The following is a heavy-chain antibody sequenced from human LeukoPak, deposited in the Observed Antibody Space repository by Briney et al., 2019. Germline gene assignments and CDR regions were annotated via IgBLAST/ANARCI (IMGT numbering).Heavy chain of an antibody. J-gene: IGHJ4*02. CDR2: INPNSGGT. Sequence: ASVKVSCEASGYTFTGYYMHWVRQAPGQGLEWMGWINPNSGGTNYAQKFQGRVTMTRDTSISTAYMELSRLRSDDTAVYYCARLPHYLGELSYDYWGQGTLVTVSS. CDR3: ARLPHYLGELSYDY. D-gene: IGHD3-16*02. V-gene: IGHV1-2*02. CDR1: GYTFTGYY.